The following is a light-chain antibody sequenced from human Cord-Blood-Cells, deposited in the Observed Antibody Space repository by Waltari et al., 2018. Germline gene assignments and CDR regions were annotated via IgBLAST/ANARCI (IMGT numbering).Light chain of an antibody. CDR1: SSDAGGYNY. Sequence: QSALTQPRSVSGSPGQSVTISFTGTSSDAGGYNYVPWYQQHPGKAPKLMIYDVSKRPSGVPDRFSGSKSGNTASLTISGLQAEDEADYYCCSYAGSYTWVFGGGTKLTVL. V-gene: IGLV2-11*01. J-gene: IGLJ3*02. CDR3: CSYAGSYTWV. CDR2: DVS.